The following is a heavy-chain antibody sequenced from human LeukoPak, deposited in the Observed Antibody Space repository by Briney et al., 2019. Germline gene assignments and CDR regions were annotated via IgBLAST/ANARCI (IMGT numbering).Heavy chain of an antibody. V-gene: IGHV3-74*01. CDR3: TKDNSPGWFGP. CDR1: GFTFSNYW. Sequence: GSLRLSCATSGFTFSNYWMHWVRQVPGKGLVWVSRIKGDGSDTSYVDSVRGRFTISRDNVKNTLYLQMNSLTAEDTATYYCTKDNSPGWFGPWGQGTLVTASS. D-gene: IGHD4-11*01. J-gene: IGHJ5*02. CDR2: IKGDGSDT.